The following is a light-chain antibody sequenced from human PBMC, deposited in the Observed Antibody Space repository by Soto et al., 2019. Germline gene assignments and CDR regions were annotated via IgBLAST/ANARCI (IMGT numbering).Light chain of an antibody. CDR1: SSNIGSNY. CDR2: RNN. Sequence: QPVLTQPPSASGTPGQRVTISRSGSSSNIGSNYVYWYQQLPGTAPKLLIYRNNQRPSGVPDRFSGSKSGTSASLAISGLRSEDEADYYCAAWDDSLRGVFGGGTKLTVL. J-gene: IGLJ2*01. CDR3: AAWDDSLRGV. V-gene: IGLV1-47*01.